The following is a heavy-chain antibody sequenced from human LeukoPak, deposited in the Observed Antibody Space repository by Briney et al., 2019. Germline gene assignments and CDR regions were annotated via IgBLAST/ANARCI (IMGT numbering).Heavy chain of an antibody. CDR3: ARWLGFCASTTCYQPFDL. CDR1: GYSFTTYW. V-gene: IGHV5-51*01. CDR2: IYPGDSDT. D-gene: IGHD2-2*01. Sequence: GESLKISCKGSGYSFTTYWIGWLRQMPGKGLEWMGIIYPGDSDTRYSPSFQGQVTISADKSITTAYLQWSSLKASDTAIYYCARWLGFCASTTCYQPFDLWGQGTLVTVFS. J-gene: IGHJ5*02.